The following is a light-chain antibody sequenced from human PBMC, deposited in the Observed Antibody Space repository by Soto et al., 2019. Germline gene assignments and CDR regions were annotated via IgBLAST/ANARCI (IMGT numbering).Light chain of an antibody. J-gene: IGLJ1*01. CDR1: SSNIGAGYD. CDR2: GSS. V-gene: IGLV1-40*01. CDR3: QSYDSSLSGSIV. Sequence: QSVLTQPPSVSGAPGQRVTISCTGSSSNIGAGYDVHWYQHLPGTAPKLLIYGSSNRPSGVPDRFSGSKSGTSASLAITGLQAEDEADYYCQSYDSSLSGSIVFGTGTKVTVL.